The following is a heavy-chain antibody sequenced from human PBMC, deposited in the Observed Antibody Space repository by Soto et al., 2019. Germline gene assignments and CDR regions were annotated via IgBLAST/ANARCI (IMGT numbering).Heavy chain of an antibody. CDR2: INSDGKTT. CDR3: TRGGATGAGIYHFEN. CDR1: GFTFNNNW. D-gene: IGHD3-10*01. Sequence: EVRLVESGGGLVQPGGSLRLSCAASGFTFNNNWMHWVRQAPGKGLVWISRINSDGKTTTYADFVKGRFIISRDNAKNTVYLQVNSLGGEDTAVYYCTRGGATGAGIYHFENWGQGTLVTVSS. V-gene: IGHV3-74*01. J-gene: IGHJ4*02.